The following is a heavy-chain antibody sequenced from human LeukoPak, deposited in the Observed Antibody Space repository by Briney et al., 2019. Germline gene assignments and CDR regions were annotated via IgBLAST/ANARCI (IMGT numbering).Heavy chain of an antibody. V-gene: IGHV1-8*01. CDR1: GYTFTIYD. CDR3: AVHLPCDYLDP. CDR2: MNPDSGNT. Sequence: ASVKVSCKASGYTFTIYDINWVRQAAGQGLEWMRWMNPDSGNTDFAQKFQGRVTMTRNTSISTAYMELSSLTSEDTAVYYCAVHLPCDYLDPWGQGTLVTVSS. D-gene: IGHD4-17*01. J-gene: IGHJ5*02.